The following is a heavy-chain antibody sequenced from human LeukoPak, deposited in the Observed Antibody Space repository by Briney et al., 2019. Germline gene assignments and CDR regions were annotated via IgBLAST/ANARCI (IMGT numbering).Heavy chain of an antibody. V-gene: IGHV4-39*01. J-gene: IGHJ4*02. Sequence: SETLSLTCTVSGGSISSSNYYWGWIRQPPGKGLEWIVSIYYSGSTYYNPPLKSRVTISVETSKNQFSLKLRSVTAADTAVYFCASGYDGSAYQPFIDYWGQGTLVTVSS. CDR1: GGSISSSNYY. CDR2: IYYSGST. CDR3: ASGYDGSAYQPFIDY. D-gene: IGHD3-22*01.